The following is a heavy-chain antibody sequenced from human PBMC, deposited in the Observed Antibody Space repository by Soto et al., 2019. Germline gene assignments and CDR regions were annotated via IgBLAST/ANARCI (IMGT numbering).Heavy chain of an antibody. J-gene: IGHJ5*02. V-gene: IGHV4-34*01. D-gene: IGHD6-13*01. Sequence: QVQLQQWGAGLLKPSGTLSLTGAVYGGSFSGYYWSWIRQPPGMGLEWIGEINHIGSNNYNPSLKSRVTISVDTSKNQFSLKLSSVTAADTAVYYCARRWQQLVRKLDNWFDPWGQGTLVTVSS. CDR2: INHIGSN. CDR1: GGSFSGYY. CDR3: ARRWQQLVRKLDNWFDP.